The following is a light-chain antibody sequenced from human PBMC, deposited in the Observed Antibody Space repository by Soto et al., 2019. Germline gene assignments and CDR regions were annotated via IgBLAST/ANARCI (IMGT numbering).Light chain of an antibody. CDR3: QQYDNLPLT. CDR2: AAS. CDR1: QGISSF. J-gene: IGKJ4*01. Sequence: IQLTQTPSSLSASVGDRVTITCRASQGISSFLAWYQQKPGKAPKLLIYAASSLQSGVPSRFSGSGFGTDFTLTITSLQPEDFATYDCQQYDNLPLTFGGGTKVEIK. V-gene: IGKV1-9*01.